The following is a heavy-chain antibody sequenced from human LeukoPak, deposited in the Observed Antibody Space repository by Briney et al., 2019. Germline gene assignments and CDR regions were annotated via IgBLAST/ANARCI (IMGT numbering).Heavy chain of an antibody. V-gene: IGHV3-23*01. D-gene: IGHD4-17*01. CDR1: GFTFGSYA. CDR2: ISGSGGST. CDR3: AKTNRDYGDYNWFDP. J-gene: IGHJ5*02. Sequence: GGSLRLSCAASGFTFGSYAMSWVRQAPGKGLEWVSAISGSGGSTYYADSVKGRFTISRDNSKNTLYLQMNSLRAEDTAVYYCAKTNRDYGDYNWFDPWGQGTLVTVSS.